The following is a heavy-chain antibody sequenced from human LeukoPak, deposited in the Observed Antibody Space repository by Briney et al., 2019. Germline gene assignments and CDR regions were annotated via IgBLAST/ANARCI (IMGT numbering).Heavy chain of an antibody. Sequence: SQTLSLTCTVSGGSISSGGYYWSWIRQPPGKGLEWIGYIYHSGSTYYNPSLKSRVTISVDTSKNQFSLKLSSVTAADTAVYYCARSPSQKYYDFWSGPPLGGPYWYFDLWGRGTLVTVSS. CDR1: GGSISSGGYY. J-gene: IGHJ2*01. CDR2: IYHSGST. V-gene: IGHV4-30-2*02. D-gene: IGHD3-3*01. CDR3: ARSPSQKYYDFWSGPPLGGPYWYFDL.